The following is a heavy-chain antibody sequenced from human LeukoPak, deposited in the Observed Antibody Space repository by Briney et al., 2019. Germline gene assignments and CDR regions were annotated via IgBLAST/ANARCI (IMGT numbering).Heavy chain of an antibody. CDR1: GGSISSYY. J-gene: IGHJ4*02. Sequence: SETLSLTCTVSGGSISSYYWSWIRQPPGKGLEWIGEINHSGSTNYNPSLKSRVTISVDTSKNQFSLKLSSVTAADTAVYYCARDYCSGGSCYSDYWGQGTLVTVSS. CDR2: INHSGST. CDR3: ARDYCSGGSCYSDY. D-gene: IGHD2-15*01. V-gene: IGHV4-34*01.